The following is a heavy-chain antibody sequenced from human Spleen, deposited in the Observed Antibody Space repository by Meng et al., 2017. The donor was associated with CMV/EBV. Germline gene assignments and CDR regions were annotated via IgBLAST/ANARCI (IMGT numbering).Heavy chain of an antibody. D-gene: IGHD6-13*01. CDR3: ARDAEFTSSWFDRPNWLDP. V-gene: IGHV3-7*01. J-gene: IGHJ5*02. CDR2: IKQDGSEK. Sequence: GGSLRLSCVASEIFIGDAWMSWVRQAPGKGLEWVANIKQDGSEKYYVDSVRGRFTISKDNAKNSVYLQMNRLRVEDTAVYYCARDAEFTSSWFDRPNWLDPWGQGTLVTVSS. CDR1: EIFIGDAW.